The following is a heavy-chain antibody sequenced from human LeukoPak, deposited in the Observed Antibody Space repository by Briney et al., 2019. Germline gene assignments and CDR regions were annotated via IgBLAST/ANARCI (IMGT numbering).Heavy chain of an antibody. CDR1: GGSFRGYY. D-gene: IGHD6-13*01. V-gene: IGHV4-34*01. J-gene: IGHJ4*02. CDR2: INHSGST. CDR3: ARPLLPRYSSSWYYDY. Sequence: PSETLSLTCAVYGGSFRGYYWSWIRQPPGKGLEWMGEINHSGSTNYNPSLKSRVTISVDTSKNQFSLKLSSVTAAHTAVYYCARPLLPRYSSSWYYDYWGQGTLVTVSS.